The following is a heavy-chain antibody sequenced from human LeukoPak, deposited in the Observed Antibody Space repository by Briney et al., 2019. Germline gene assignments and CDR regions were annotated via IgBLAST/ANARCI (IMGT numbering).Heavy chain of an antibody. CDR2: INPNNGDT. CDR3: TRDVPGYSSDFDF. CDR1: GYTFTGFF. Sequence: ASVKVSCKASGYTFTGFFMHWVRQAPGQGLEWMGWINPNNGDTTYAQKFQGRVTLTRDTSIRTVFMEVNRLTSDDTAVYYCTRDVPGYSSDFDFWGQEPWSPSPQ. V-gene: IGHV1-2*02. D-gene: IGHD6-19*01. J-gene: IGHJ4*01.